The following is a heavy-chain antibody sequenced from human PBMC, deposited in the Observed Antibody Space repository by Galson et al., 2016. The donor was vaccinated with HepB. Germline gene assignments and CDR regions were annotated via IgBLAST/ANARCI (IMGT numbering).Heavy chain of an antibody. V-gene: IGHV4-39*01. CDR3: ARSQWLGAFDY. CDR2: IDSSGNP. CDR1: DDSLTSSSFY. J-gene: IGHJ4*02. Sequence: SETLSLTCSVSDDSLTSSSFYWGWIRQPPGKGLEWIGSIDSSGNPYHNPSLKSRVTMSADTSKQQLSLNLSSVPAADTAVYFCARSQWLGAFDYWGQGTLVTVSS. D-gene: IGHD6-19*01.